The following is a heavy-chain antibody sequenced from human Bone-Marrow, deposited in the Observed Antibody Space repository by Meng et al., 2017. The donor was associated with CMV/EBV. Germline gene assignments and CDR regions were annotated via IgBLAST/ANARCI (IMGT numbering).Heavy chain of an antibody. D-gene: IGHD3-10*01. CDR2: MNPNSGNT. J-gene: IGHJ4*02. Sequence: VSCKTSGYTFNSYDVHWVRQATGHGLEWMGWMNPNSGNTGYLQKFQDRVTMTRNTSISTAYMELSSLTSEDTAIYYCARFASGSSTNWGQGTLVTVSS. CDR3: ARFASGSSTN. V-gene: IGHV1-8*01. CDR1: GYTFNSYD.